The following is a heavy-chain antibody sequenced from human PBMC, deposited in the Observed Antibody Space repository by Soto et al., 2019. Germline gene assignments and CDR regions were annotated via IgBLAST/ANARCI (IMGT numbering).Heavy chain of an antibody. CDR3: VRDFGLYFRSAYMDV. Sequence: EVRLVESGGGLVKPGGSLRLSCAASGFTFSAFSMNWVRQAPGKGLEWLSSINEDSTYIYYGDSLRGRSTISRDNAKDSLYLQIDSLRPEDTAVYYCVRDFGLYFRSAYMDVSGDGATVIVS. CDR2: INEDSTYI. CDR1: GFTFSAFS. V-gene: IGHV3-21*02. D-gene: IGHD3-3*01. J-gene: IGHJ6*03.